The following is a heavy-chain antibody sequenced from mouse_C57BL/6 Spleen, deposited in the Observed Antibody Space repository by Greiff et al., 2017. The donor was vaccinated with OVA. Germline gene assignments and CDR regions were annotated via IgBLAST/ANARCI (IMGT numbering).Heavy chain of an antibody. CDR1: GYTFTDYY. CDR2: IYPGSGNT. J-gene: IGHJ2*01. Sequence: QVQLQQSGAELVRPGASVKLSCKASGYTFTDYYINWVKQRPGQGLEWIARIYPGSGNTYYNEKFKGKATLPAEKSSSTAYMQLSSLTSEDSAVYFCARGDSFDYWGQGTTLTVSS. CDR3: ARGDSFDY. V-gene: IGHV1-76*01.